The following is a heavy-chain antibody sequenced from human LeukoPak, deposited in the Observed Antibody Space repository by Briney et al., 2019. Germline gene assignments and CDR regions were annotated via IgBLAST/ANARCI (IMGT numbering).Heavy chain of an antibody. J-gene: IGHJ4*02. CDR1: GFTFSSYA. CDR3: AKDPKRVLMGYAHDY. D-gene: IGHD2-8*01. CDR2: ISGSGGST. V-gene: IGHV3-23*01. Sequence: GGSLRLSCAASGFTFSSYAMSWVRQAPGKGLEWVSAISGSGGSTYYADSVKGRFTISRDNSKNTLYLQMNSLRAEDTAVYYCAKDPKRVLMGYAHDYWGQGTLVTVSS.